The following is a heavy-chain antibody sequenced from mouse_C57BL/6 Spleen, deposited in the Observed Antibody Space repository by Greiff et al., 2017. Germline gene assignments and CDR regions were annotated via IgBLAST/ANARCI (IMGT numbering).Heavy chain of an antibody. CDR3: ASERGTYAMDY. Sequence: VQLQQSGAELVKPGASVKISCKASGYTFTDYYINWVKQRPGQGLEWIGKIGPGSGSTYYNEKFKGKATLTEDKSSSTAYMQLSSLTSEDSAGYFCASERGTYAMDYWGQGTSVTVSS. D-gene: IGHD2-14*01. CDR1: GYTFTDYY. V-gene: IGHV1-77*01. CDR2: IGPGSGST. J-gene: IGHJ4*01.